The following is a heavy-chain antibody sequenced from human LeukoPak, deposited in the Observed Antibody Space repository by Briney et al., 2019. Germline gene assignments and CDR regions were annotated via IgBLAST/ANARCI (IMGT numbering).Heavy chain of an antibody. D-gene: IGHD3-10*01. V-gene: IGHV6-1*01. J-gene: IGHJ6*02. CDR1: GDSVSSNSAA. Sequence: SQTLSLTCAISGDSVSSNSAAWNWIRQSPSRGLEWLGRTYYRSKWYNDYAVSVKSLITINPDTSKNQFSLQLNSVAHEDTAVYYCAREGVYYYYYGMDVWGQGTTVTVSS. CDR2: TYYRSKWYN. CDR3: AREGVYYYYYGMDV.